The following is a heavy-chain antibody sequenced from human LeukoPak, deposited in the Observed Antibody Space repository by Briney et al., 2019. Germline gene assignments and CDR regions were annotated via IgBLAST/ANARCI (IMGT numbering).Heavy chain of an antibody. CDR1: GYTFTGYY. Sequence: GASVEVSCKASGYTFTGYYMHWVRQAPGQGLEWMGRINPNSGGTNYAQKFQGRVTMTRDTSISTAYMELSRLRSDDTAVYYCARNMITFGGVIVQCCGQGTLVTVSS. J-gene: IGHJ4*02. D-gene: IGHD3-16*02. CDR2: INPNSGGT. CDR3: ARNMITFGGVIVQC. V-gene: IGHV1-2*06.